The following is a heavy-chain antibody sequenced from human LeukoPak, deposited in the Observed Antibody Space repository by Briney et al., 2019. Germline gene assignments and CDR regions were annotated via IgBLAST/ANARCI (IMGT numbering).Heavy chain of an antibody. CDR2: IYYSGCT. Sequence: SETLSLTCTVSGGSISSSSTYWGWIRQPPGKGLEWIGSIYYSGCTYYSPSLKSRITISVDTSKNQFSLKLSSVTAADTAVYYCASQYDSSGYYYFDYWGQGTLVTVSS. CDR1: GGSISSSSTY. CDR3: ASQYDSSGYYYFDY. V-gene: IGHV4-39*01. J-gene: IGHJ4*02. D-gene: IGHD3-22*01.